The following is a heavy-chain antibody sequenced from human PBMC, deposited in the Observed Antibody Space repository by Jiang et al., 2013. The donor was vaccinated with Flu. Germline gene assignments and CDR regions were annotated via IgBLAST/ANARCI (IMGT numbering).Heavy chain of an antibody. V-gene: IGHV4-4*02. D-gene: IGHD3-9*01. CDR1: GGSISSSNW. J-gene: IGHJ2*01. CDR3: ARSPTFVTGSDWYFDL. Sequence: GLVKPSGTLSLTCAVSGGSISSSNWWNWVRQPPGKGLEWIGEMYYSGSTKYSPSLKSRVTISVDTSKNQVSLNLRSVTAADTAVFYCARSPTFVTGSDWYFDLWGRGTLVTVSS. CDR2: MYYSGST.